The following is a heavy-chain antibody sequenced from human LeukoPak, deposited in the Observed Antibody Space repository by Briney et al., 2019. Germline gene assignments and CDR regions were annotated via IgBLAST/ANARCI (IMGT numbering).Heavy chain of an antibody. CDR3: ATATVGYFDY. CDR2: INPNSGGT. CDR1: GYTFTGYY. V-gene: IGHV1-2*02. Sequence: ASVKVSCKASGYTFTGYYMHWVRQAPGQGLEWMGWINPNSGGTNYAQKFQGRVTMARDTSISTAYMELSSLRSEDTAVYYCATATVGYFDYWGQGTLVTVSS. J-gene: IGHJ4*02. D-gene: IGHD4-17*01.